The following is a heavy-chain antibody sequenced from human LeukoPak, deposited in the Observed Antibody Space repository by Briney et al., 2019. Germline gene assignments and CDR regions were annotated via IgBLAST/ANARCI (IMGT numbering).Heavy chain of an antibody. V-gene: IGHV4-59*01. CDR1: GGSISSYY. D-gene: IGHD3-3*01. CDR2: IYYSGST. CDR3: AREDYDFWSGYFQGFDP. J-gene: IGHJ5*02. Sequence: PSETLSLTCTVSGGSISSYYWSWIRQPPGKGLEWIGYIYYSGSTNYNPSLKSRVIISVDTSKNQFSLKLSSVTAADTAVYYCAREDYDFWSGYFQGFDPWGQGTLVTVSS.